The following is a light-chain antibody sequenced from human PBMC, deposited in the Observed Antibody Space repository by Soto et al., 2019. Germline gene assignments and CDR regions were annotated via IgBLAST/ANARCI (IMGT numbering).Light chain of an antibody. J-gene: IGLJ3*02. CDR2: EVT. CDR1: SSDVGAYNY. Sequence: QSALTQPPSASGSPGQSVTISCTGTSSDVGAYNYVSWYQQHAGKAPKLVIYEVTKRPSGVPDRFSRSKSANTASLTVSGLQAEDEADYHCSSFASSNTWVFGGGTKLTVL. V-gene: IGLV2-8*01. CDR3: SSFASSNTWV.